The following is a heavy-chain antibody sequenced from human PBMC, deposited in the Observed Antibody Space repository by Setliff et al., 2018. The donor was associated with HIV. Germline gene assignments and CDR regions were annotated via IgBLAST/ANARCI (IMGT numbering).Heavy chain of an antibody. J-gene: IGHJ4*02. Sequence: SETLSLTCAVYGESLTDYSWNWIRQSPGKGLEWIGEVNLPKTLNYNPSLESRITISVDTSKKQFSLDLSSGTAADTAVYFCARAIVKTGYHTKSRVFDYWGQGTLVTVAS. CDR3: ARAIVKTGYHTKSRVFDY. CDR2: VNLPKTL. CDR1: GESLTDYS. V-gene: IGHV4-34*01. D-gene: IGHD3-9*01.